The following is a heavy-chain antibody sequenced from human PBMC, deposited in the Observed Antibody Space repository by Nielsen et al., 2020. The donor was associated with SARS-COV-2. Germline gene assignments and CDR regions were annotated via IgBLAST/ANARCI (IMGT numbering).Heavy chain of an antibody. J-gene: IGHJ2*01. V-gene: IGHV4-34*01. Sequence: SETLSLTCAVSDGSLSGYYWTWIRQPPGKGLEWIGEVSHSGSTNTNPSLKSRVTISVDTSKSQFSLKLRSVTAADTAVYYCARDGASGRFYDWLSHFDLWGRGTLVTVSS. CDR3: ARDGASGRFYDWLSHFDL. D-gene: IGHD3-3*01. CDR1: DGSLSGYY. CDR2: VSHSGST.